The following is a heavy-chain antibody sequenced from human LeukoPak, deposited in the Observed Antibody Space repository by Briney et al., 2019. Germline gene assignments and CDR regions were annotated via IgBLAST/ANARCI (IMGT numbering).Heavy chain of an antibody. V-gene: IGHV3-7*01. D-gene: IGHD2-21*02. CDR3: ARGGRHKVTAAVRDHFDY. J-gene: IGHJ4*02. CDR2: IKHDGSEK. Sequence: PGGSLRLSCAASVFTFSTFWMSWVRQAPGKGLEWVAHIKHDGSEKYYVDSVRGRFTIPRDNGKNSLSLQMNILRAEHTAMYYWARGGRHKVTAAVRDHFDYWGQGTLVTVSS. CDR1: VFTFSTFW.